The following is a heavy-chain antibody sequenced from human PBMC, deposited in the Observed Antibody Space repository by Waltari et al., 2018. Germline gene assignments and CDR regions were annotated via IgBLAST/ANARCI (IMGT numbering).Heavy chain of an antibody. V-gene: IGHV3-21*01. CDR2: ISSSSNYI. J-gene: IGHJ4*02. D-gene: IGHD4-17*01. CDR1: GFTFSSYS. CDR3: ARGRGGDYGDLLHGYFDY. Sequence: EVQLVESGGGLVKPGGSLRLSCAASGFTFSSYSMNWVRQAPGKGLEWVCSISSSSNYIYYADSVKGRFTISRDNAKNSLYLQMNSLRAEDTAVYYCARGRGGDYGDLLHGYFDYWGQGTLVTVSS.